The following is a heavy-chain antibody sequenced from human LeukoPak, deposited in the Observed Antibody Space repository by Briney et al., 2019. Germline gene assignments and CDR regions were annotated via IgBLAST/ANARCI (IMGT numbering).Heavy chain of an antibody. CDR1: GGSISSGGYY. J-gene: IGHJ4*02. CDR2: IYYSGGT. V-gene: IGHV4-31*03. D-gene: IGHD3-22*01. CDR3: ARLYDSSGYGYFDY. Sequence: SETLSLTCTVSGGSISSGGYYWSWIRQHPGKGLEWIGYIYYSGGTYYNPSLKSRVTISVDTSKNQFSLKLSSVTAADTAVYYCARLYDSSGYGYFDYWGQGTLVTVSS.